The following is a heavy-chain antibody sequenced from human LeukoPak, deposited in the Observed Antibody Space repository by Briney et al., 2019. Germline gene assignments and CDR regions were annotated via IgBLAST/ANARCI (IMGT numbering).Heavy chain of an antibody. J-gene: IGHJ6*02. CDR3: ARDIVVAAATPGFYYYGMDV. Sequence: GRSLRLSCAASGFTFSSYGMHWVRQAPGKGLEWVAVISYDGSNKYYADSVKGRFTISRDNSKNTLYLQMNSLRAEDTAVYYCARDIVVAAATPGFYYYGMDVWGQGTTVTVSS. CDR2: ISYDGSNK. V-gene: IGHV3-30*03. D-gene: IGHD2-15*01. CDR1: GFTFSSYG.